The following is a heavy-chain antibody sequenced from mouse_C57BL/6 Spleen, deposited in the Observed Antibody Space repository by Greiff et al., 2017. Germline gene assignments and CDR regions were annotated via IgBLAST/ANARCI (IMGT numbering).Heavy chain of an antibody. CDR1: GYTFTSYW. Sequence: QVQLQQPGAELVKPGASVKVSCKASGYTFTSYWMHWVKQRPGQGLEWIGRIHHSDSDTNYNQKFKGKATLTVDKSSSTAYMQLSSLTSEDSAVYYCAIDYGSSYVGAYWGQGTLVTVSA. CDR2: IHHSDSDT. J-gene: IGHJ3*01. V-gene: IGHV1-74*01. D-gene: IGHD1-1*01. CDR3: AIDYGSSYVGAY.